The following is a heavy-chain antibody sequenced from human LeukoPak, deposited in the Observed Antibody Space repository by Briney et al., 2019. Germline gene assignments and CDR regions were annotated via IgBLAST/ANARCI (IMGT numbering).Heavy chain of an antibody. CDR2: ISSSSNNI. J-gene: IGHJ4*02. Sequence: GGSLRLSCAASGFDFSTYSIDWVRQAPGKGLEWVSYISSSSNNIYHADSVKGRFTISRDNAKNSLHLQMNSLRAEDTAVYYCARVGRSGWTVDYWGQGTLVTVSS. D-gene: IGHD6-19*01. V-gene: IGHV3-48*04. CDR1: GFDFSTYS. CDR3: ARVGRSGWTVDY.